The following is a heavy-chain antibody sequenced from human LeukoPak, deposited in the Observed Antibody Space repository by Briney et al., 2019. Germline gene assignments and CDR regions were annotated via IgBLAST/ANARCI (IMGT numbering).Heavy chain of an antibody. CDR1: GFTFSSYA. CDR2: ISYDGSNK. D-gene: IGHD2-2*02. Sequence: PGGSLRLSCAASGFTFSSYAMHWVRQAPGKGLEWVAVISYDGSNKYYADSVRGRFTISRDNSKNTVYMQMSSLRAEDTALYYCAGRDCGTSCYRGLLQFWGQGTLVTVSS. J-gene: IGHJ4*02. CDR3: AGRDCGTSCYRGLLQF. V-gene: IGHV3-30-3*01.